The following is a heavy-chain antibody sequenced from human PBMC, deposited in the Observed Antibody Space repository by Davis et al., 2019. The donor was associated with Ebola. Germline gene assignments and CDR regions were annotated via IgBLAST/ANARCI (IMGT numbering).Heavy chain of an antibody. J-gene: IGHJ4*02. Sequence: SVKVSCKASGGTFSSYAISWVRQAPGQGLEWMGGIIPIFGTANYAQKFQGRVTITADKSTSTAYMELSSLRSEDTAVYYCARERYYDFWSGPLGYWGQGTLVNVSS. V-gene: IGHV1-69*06. D-gene: IGHD3-3*01. CDR1: GGTFSSYA. CDR2: IIPIFGTA. CDR3: ARERYYDFWSGPLGY.